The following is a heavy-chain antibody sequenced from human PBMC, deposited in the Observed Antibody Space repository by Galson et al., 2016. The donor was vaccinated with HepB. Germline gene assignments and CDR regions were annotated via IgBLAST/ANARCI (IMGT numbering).Heavy chain of an antibody. D-gene: IGHD4-17*01. CDR1: GFTFSSYG. J-gene: IGHJ5*02. CDR2: IWYDGSNK. CDR3: AKGTGPYGDYSGFDP. V-gene: IGHV3-33*06. Sequence: SLRLSCAASGFTFSSYGMHWVRQAPGKGLEWVAVIWYDGSNKYYADSVKGRFTISRDNSKNTLYLQMNSLRAEDTAVYYCAKGTGPYGDYSGFDPWGQGTLVTVSS.